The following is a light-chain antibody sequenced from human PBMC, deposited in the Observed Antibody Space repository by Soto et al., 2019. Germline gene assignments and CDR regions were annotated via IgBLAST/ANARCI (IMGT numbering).Light chain of an antibody. CDR2: AVS. V-gene: IGLV2-14*01. Sequence: QSVLTQPASVSGSPGQSITISCTGTSSDVGGYNFVSWYQQHPGKAPKLMIYAVSNRPSGVSNRFSGSKSGNTASLTISGLQAEDEADYYCSSYTSSSTEVFGGGTKLTVL. J-gene: IGLJ2*01. CDR1: SSDVGGYNF. CDR3: SSYTSSSTEV.